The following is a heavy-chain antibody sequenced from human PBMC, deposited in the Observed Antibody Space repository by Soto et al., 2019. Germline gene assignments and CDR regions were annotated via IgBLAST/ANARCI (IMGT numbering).Heavy chain of an antibody. D-gene: IGHD2-8*01. CDR2: IYTSGST. CDR3: ARDRGSCTNAVRYKGGDALDI. Sequence: PSETLSLTCAVSGGSISSYYWSWIRQPAGKGLEWIGRIYTSGSTNYNPSLKSRVTMSVDTSKIQFSLKLSSVTAADTAVYYCARDRGSCTNAVRYKGGDALDIWGQGTMVTVSS. CDR1: GGSISSYY. V-gene: IGHV4-4*07. J-gene: IGHJ3*02.